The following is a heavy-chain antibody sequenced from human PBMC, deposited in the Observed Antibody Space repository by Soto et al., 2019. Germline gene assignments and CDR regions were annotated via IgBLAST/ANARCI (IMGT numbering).Heavy chain of an antibody. V-gene: IGHV1-69*02. CDR1: GGTFSRYT. Sequence: QVQLVQSGAEVKKPGSSVKVSCKASGGTFSRYTFTWVRQAPGQGLEWMGRIIPILDIPNYAHNFQGRVNITADKSTSTAYMEMSSLRSDDTALYYCASHFTGVLVLGTSPPGGDNYGWDVWGQGTTVTVSS. CDR2: IIPILDIP. J-gene: IGHJ6*02. CDR3: ASHFTGVLVLGTSPPGGDNYGWDV. D-gene: IGHD2-8*02.